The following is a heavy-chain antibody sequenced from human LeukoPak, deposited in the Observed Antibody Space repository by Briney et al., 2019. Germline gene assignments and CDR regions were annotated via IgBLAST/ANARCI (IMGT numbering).Heavy chain of an antibody. CDR1: GFTFSSYS. CDR2: ISSSSYI. D-gene: IGHD6-13*01. V-gene: IGHV3-21*04. Sequence: GGSLRLSCAASGFTFSSYSMNWVRQAPGKGLEWVSSISSSSYIYYADSVKGRFTISRDNAKNTLYLQMNSLRAEDTAVYYCAKEASSWYTRGSDYWGQGTLVTVSS. J-gene: IGHJ4*02. CDR3: AKEASSWYTRGSDY.